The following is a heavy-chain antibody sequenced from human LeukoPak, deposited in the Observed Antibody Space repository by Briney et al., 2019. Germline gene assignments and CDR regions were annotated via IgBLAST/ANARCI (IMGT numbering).Heavy chain of an antibody. J-gene: IGHJ3*02. D-gene: IGHD2-15*01. CDR3: ARDLLGYCSGGSCPRGAFDI. CDR2: IWYDGSNK. V-gene: IGHV3-33*08. Sequence: PGGSLRLSCAASGFTFSSYAMSWVRQAPGKGLEWVAVIWYDGSNKYYADSVKGRFTISRDNSKNTLYLQMNSLRAEDTAVYYCARDLLGYCSGGSCPRGAFDIWGQGTMVTVSS. CDR1: GFTFSSYA.